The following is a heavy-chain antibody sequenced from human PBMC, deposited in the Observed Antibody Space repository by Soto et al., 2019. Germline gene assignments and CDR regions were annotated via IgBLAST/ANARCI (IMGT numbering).Heavy chain of an antibody. J-gene: IGHJ4*02. CDR1: GFTVSSNY. CDR2: VYIGGNT. CDR3: AGSVGGGFDY. V-gene: IGHV3-66*01. D-gene: IGHD3-16*01. Sequence: GGSLILSCAASGFTVSSNYMSWVRQAPGKGLEWVSVVYIGGNTYYAESVEDRFTISRDNFQNMLYLQMNSLRAEDTAVYYCAGSVGGGFDYWGQGTLVTVSS.